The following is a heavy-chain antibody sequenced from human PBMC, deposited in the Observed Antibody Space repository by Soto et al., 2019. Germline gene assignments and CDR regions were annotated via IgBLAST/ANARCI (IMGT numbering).Heavy chain of an antibody. V-gene: IGHV3-30-3*01. Sequence: QVQLVESGGGVVQPGRSLRLSCAASGFTFSSYAMHWVRQAPGKGLEWVAVISYDGSNKYYADSVKGRFTISRDNSKNTLYLQLNSRRVEDTAVYYCARDGMDYYGMDVWGQGTTVTVSS. CDR3: ARDGMDYYGMDV. D-gene: IGHD1-20*01. J-gene: IGHJ6*02. CDR1: GFTFSSYA. CDR2: ISYDGSNK.